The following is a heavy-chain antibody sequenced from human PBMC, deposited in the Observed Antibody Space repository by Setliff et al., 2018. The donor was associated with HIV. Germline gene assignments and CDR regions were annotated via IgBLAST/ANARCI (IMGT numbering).Heavy chain of an antibody. CDR1: GGSFSDYC. V-gene: IGHV4-34*01. J-gene: IGHJ5*02. CDR2: INHSGST. CDR3: ARGGRSLAAQTWFDP. D-gene: IGHD6-6*01. Sequence: SETLSLTCAVYGGSFSDYCWSWIRQPPGKGLEWIGEINHSGSTNYNPSLKSRVTISVDTSKNQFSLKLSSVTAADTAVYYCARGGRSLAAQTWFDPWGQGTLVTVSS.